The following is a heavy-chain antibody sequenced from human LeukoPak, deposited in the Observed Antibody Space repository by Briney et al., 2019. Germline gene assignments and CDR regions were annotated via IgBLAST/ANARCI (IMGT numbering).Heavy chain of an antibody. CDR3: ARGEYSSGWYNYGMDV. V-gene: IGHV3-21*01. Sequence: PGGSLRLSCAASGFIFSNYNMNWVRQAPGKGLEWVSSISSGRPYIHYADSVKGRFTISRDNANNSLYLQMDSLTAEDTAVYYCARGEYSSGWYNYGMDVWGQGTTVTVSS. J-gene: IGHJ6*02. D-gene: IGHD6-19*01. CDR2: ISSGRPYI. CDR1: GFIFSNYN.